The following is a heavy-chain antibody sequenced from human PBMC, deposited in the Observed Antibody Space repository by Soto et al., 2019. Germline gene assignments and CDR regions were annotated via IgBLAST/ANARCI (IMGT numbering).Heavy chain of an antibody. CDR1: GYTFTSYA. Sequence: SXXVSCKASGYTFTSYAMHWVRQAPGQRLEWMGWINAGNGXTKYSQKFQGRVTITRDTSASTAYMELSSLRSEDTAVYYCARPGSGWDYWGQGTLVTVSS. CDR2: INAGNGXT. V-gene: IGHV1-3*01. CDR3: ARPGSGWDY. J-gene: IGHJ4*02. D-gene: IGHD6-19*01.